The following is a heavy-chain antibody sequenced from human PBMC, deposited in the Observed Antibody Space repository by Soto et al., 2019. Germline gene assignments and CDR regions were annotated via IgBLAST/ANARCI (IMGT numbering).Heavy chain of an antibody. CDR3: ARDFYDSVGYTWFDS. D-gene: IGHD3-22*01. V-gene: IGHV4-59*01. CDR2: IHNSGTS. CDR1: GDTSTSYY. J-gene: IGHJ5*01. Sequence: SETLSLTCTVSGDTSTSYYWGWIRQAPGKGLEWIGHIHNSGTSTHNPSLNGRVTISIDMSKKQSSLKLTSLTSADTAVYYCARDFYDSVGYTWFDSWSQGTLVTVSS.